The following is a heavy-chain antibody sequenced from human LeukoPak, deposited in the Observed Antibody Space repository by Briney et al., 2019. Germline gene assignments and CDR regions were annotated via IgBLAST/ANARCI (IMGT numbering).Heavy chain of an antibody. V-gene: IGHV3-21*01. CDR2: ISSSSSYM. J-gene: IGHJ6*02. CDR3: ARGIQLWTTYYYYGMDV. Sequence: GGSLRLSCAASGFTFSSYSMNWVRQAPGKGLEWVSSISSSSSYMYYADSVKGRFTISRDNAKNSLYLQMNSLRAEDTAVYYCARGIQLWTTYYYYGMDVWGQGTTVTVSS. CDR1: GFTFSSYS. D-gene: IGHD5-18*01.